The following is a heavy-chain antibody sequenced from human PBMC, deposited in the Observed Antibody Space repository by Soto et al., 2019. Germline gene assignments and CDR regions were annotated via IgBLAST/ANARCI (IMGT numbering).Heavy chain of an antibody. Sequence: SVKVSGKGAGGSCTYTRRWVRQAPGQGLEWMGGIIPIFGTANYAQKFQGRVTITADESTKTAYMELSTLRSEDTAVYYCARLHSHGTYGMDVWGQGTTVTVSS. CDR3: ARLHSHGTYGMDV. J-gene: IGHJ6*02. D-gene: IGHD5-18*01. CDR1: GGSCTYT. V-gene: IGHV1-69*13. CDR2: IIPIFGTA.